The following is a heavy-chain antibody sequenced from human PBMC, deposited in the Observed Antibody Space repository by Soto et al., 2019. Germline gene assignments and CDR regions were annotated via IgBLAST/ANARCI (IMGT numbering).Heavy chain of an antibody. V-gene: IGHV1-69*04. CDR2: IIPILGIA. D-gene: IGHD3-10*01. J-gene: IGHJ6*02. CDR1: GGTFSSYT. CDR3: AREWELLWFGESYYYYGMDV. Sequence: SVKVSCKASGGTFSSYTISWVRQAPGQGLEWMGRIIPILGIANYAQKFQGRVTITADKSTSTAYMELSSLRSEDTAVYYCAREWELLWFGESYYYYGMDVWGQGTTVTVSS.